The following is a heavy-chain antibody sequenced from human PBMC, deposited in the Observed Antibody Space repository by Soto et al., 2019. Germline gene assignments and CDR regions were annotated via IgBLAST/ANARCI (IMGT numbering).Heavy chain of an antibody. CDR3: ARLELLFNYYYGMDV. D-gene: IGHD2-21*01. CDR2: IDPSDSYT. J-gene: IGHJ6*02. Sequence: GESLKISCKGSGYSFTSYWISWVRQMPGKGLEWMGRIDPSDSYTNYSPSFQGHVTISADKSISTAYLQWSSLKASDTAMYYCARLELLFNYYYGMDVWGQGTTVTVSS. CDR1: GYSFTSYW. V-gene: IGHV5-10-1*01.